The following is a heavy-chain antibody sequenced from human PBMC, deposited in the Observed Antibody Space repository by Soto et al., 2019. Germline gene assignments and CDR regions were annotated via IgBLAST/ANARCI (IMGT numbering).Heavy chain of an antibody. V-gene: IGHV4-34*01. CDR1: GGSFSGYY. CDR3: ARVWVAAAGLSP. J-gene: IGHJ5*02. D-gene: IGHD6-13*01. CDR2: INHSGST. Sequence: QVQLQQWGAGLLKPSETLSLTCAVYGGSFSGYYWSWIRQPPGKGLEWIGEINHSGSTNYNPSLKSRVTISVHPSMNHFSLKLSSVTAADTAVYYCARVWVAAAGLSPWGQGTLVTVSS.